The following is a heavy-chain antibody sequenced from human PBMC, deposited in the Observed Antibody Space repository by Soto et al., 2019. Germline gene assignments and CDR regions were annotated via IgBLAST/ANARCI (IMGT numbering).Heavy chain of an antibody. V-gene: IGHV4-31*03. CDR3: ATQYYPGDYYGMDV. CDR1: GGSISSGGYY. CDR2: IYYSGST. Sequence: SETLSLTCTVSGGSISSGGYYWSWIRQHPGKGLEWIGYIYYSGSTYYNPSLKSRVTISVDTSKNQFSLKLSSVTAADTAVYYCATQYYPGDYYGMDVWGQGTMVTVSS. J-gene: IGHJ6*02. D-gene: IGHD3-10*01.